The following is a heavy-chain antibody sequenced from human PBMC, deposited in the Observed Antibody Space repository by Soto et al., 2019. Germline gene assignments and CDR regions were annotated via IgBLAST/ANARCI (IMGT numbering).Heavy chain of an antibody. J-gene: IGHJ5*02. CDR2: INGGAGDT. CDR3: VRSPPRRAAETQLDP. CDR1: GYNFTSYA. Sequence: QVQLVQSGAEVRKPGASVKISCKASGYNFTSYAIHWVRQAPGQRLEWMGWINGGAGDTTYSVNFQGRVSFTRDTAATTAFMVLSSLSSADTAVYYCVRSPPRRAAETQLDPWGQGTLVTVSS. D-gene: IGHD1-1*01. V-gene: IGHV1-3*01.